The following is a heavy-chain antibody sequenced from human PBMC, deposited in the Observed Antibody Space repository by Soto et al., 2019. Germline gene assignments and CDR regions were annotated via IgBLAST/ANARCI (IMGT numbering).Heavy chain of an antibody. J-gene: IGHJ5*02. CDR3: ARKDKSGYFNWFDP. CDR2: IFPSDSDT. D-gene: IGHD3-22*01. Sequence: AESLKISCRTSGYIFTSYWIAWVRQMPGKGLAWMGIIFPSDSDTRYSPSFQGQVTISADRSTSTVFLQWASLKASDTAVYFCARKDKSGYFNWFDPWGQGTLVTVSS. V-gene: IGHV5-51*01. CDR1: GYIFTSYW.